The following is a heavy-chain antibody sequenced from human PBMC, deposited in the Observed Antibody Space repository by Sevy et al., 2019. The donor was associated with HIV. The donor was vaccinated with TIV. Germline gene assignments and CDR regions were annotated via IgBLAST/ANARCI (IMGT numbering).Heavy chain of an antibody. CDR3: ARGLLNYYESSGYYYSA. CDR1: GYTFASYG. CDR2: ISGYDGKT. V-gene: IGHV1-18*04. Sequence: ASVKVSCKTSGYTFASYGIGWVRQAPGQGREWVGWISGYDGKTNYAQEFQGRVTMTTDTSTSRAYMELRSLRSNDTAVYYCARGLLNYYESSGYYYSAWGQGTLVTVSS. D-gene: IGHD3-22*01. J-gene: IGHJ5*02.